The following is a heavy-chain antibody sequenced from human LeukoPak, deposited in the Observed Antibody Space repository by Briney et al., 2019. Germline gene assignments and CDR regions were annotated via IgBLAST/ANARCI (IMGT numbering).Heavy chain of an antibody. CDR1: GYSFISYG. J-gene: IGHJ3*02. CDR3: ARDRGLGITMIVASI. Sequence: GASVKVSCQASGYSFISYGISWVRQAPGQGLEWIGWISAYNGNTNYAQKLQGRVTMTTDTSMSTAYMELRSLRSDDTAVYYCARDRGLGITMIVASIWGQGTMVTVSS. V-gene: IGHV1-18*01. D-gene: IGHD3-22*01. CDR2: ISAYNGNT.